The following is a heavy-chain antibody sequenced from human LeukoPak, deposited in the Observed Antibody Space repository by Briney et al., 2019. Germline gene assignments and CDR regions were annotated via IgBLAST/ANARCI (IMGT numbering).Heavy chain of an antibody. V-gene: IGHV4-59*11. CDR3: ARGLAVAGTHYYYFYAMDV. Sequence: SETLSLTCSVSGGSISSHYWGWLRQPPGKGLEWIAYIYHNGSPTNYNPSLKSRVTISVDTFKNQFSLKLSSVTAADTAMYYCARGLAVAGTHYYYFYAMDVWGQGTTVTVSS. J-gene: IGHJ6*02. D-gene: IGHD6-19*01. CDR1: GGSISSHY. CDR2: IYHNGSPT.